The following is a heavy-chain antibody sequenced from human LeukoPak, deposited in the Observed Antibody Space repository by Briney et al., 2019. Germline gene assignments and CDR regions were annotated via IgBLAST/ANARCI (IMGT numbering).Heavy chain of an antibody. CDR2: ISYDGSNK. V-gene: IGHV3-30-3*01. CDR1: GFTFSSYA. Sequence: PGGSLRLSCAAYGFTFSSYAMHWVRQAPGKGLEWVAVISYDGSNKYYADSVKGRFTISRDNSKNTLYLQMNSLRAEDTAVYYCASNIVATLGIWGQGTMVTVSS. CDR3: ASNIVATLGI. J-gene: IGHJ3*02. D-gene: IGHD5-12*01.